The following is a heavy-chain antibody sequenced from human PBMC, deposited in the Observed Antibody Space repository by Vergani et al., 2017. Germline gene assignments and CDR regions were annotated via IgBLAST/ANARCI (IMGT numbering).Heavy chain of an antibody. D-gene: IGHD3-9*01. CDR3: ARGDYGILTGYRY. J-gene: IGHJ4*02. CDR2: INPSGGHT. CDR1: GYTFSNYY. Sequence: QVQVVQSGAELKKSGASVKFSCKTSGYTFSNYYMHWVRQAPGQGLEWMGIINPSGGHTNYAQKFQGRVTMTRDTSTSTVYMELSSLRSEDTAIYYCARGDYGILTGYRYWGQGTLVTVSA. V-gene: IGHV1-46*03.